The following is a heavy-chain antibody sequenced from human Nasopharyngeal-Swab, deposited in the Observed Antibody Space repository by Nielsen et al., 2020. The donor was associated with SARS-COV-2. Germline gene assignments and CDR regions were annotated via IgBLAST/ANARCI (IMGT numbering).Heavy chain of an antibody. CDR2: IKQDGSEK. CDR1: GFTFSSFW. CDR3: ARGGEDLRYFNWLPVDY. D-gene: IGHD3-9*01. Sequence: GASLKISCAASGFTFSSFWMNWVRQAPGKGLEWVANIKQDGSEKYYVDSVKGRFTISRDNAKNSLYLQMNSLRAEDTAVYYCARGGEDLRYFNWLPVDYWGQGTLVTVSS. J-gene: IGHJ4*02. V-gene: IGHV3-7*01.